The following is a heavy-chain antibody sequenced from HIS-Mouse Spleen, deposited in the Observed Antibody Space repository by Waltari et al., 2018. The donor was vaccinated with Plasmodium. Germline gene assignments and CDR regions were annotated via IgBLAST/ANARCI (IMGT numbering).Heavy chain of an antibody. J-gene: IGHJ4*02. Sequence: QVQLQESGPGLVKPSETLSLTCTVSGGSISSYYWCWIRQPPGKGLEWIAYIYYSGSTNYNPSRKSRGTISVDTSKNQFSLKLSSVTAADTAVFYCARGGYSSSSYYFDYWGQGTLVTVSS. CDR2: IYYSGST. D-gene: IGHD6-6*01. CDR1: GGSISSYY. V-gene: IGHV4-59*13. CDR3: ARGGYSSSSYYFDY.